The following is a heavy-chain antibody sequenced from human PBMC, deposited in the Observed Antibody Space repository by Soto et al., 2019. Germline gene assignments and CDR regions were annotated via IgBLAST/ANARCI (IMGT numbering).Heavy chain of an antibody. J-gene: IGHJ4*02. CDR3: AEEESSSWLQEGDRRFDY. Sequence: QVQLVESGGGVVQPGKSLGLSCVASGFTFSTYAFHWVRQAPGKGLEWVALISLDGTKKYYADSVKGRYTISRDNSKNTLYLQMDSLRVDDTAVYYCAEEESSSWLQEGDRRFDYWGQGTLVTVSS. CDR2: ISLDGTKK. CDR1: GFTFSTYA. D-gene: IGHD6-13*01. V-gene: IGHV3-30-3*01.